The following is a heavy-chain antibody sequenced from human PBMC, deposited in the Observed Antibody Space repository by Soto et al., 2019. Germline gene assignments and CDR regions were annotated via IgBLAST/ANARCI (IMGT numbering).Heavy chain of an antibody. CDR2: INHSGST. J-gene: IGHJ6*02. V-gene: IGHV4-34*01. CDR3: ARGPAYYYDSSGYYYSYYYYGMDV. D-gene: IGHD3-22*01. Sequence: KPSETLSLTCAVYGGSFSGYYWSWIRQPPGKGLEWIGEINHSGSTNYNPSLKSRVTISVDTSKNQFSLKLSSVTAADTAVYYCARGPAYYYDSSGYYYSYYYYGMDVWGQGTTVTVSS. CDR1: GGSFSGYY.